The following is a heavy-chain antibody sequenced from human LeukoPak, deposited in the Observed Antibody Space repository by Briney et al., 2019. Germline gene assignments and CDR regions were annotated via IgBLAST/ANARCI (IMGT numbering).Heavy chain of an antibody. Sequence: MAGGSLRLSCAASGFTFSDYYMSWIRQAPGKGLEWVSYIGSSGGDIKYADSVKGRFTISRDNSKNTLYLQMNSLRAEDTAVYYCAKAGSDGYILTGYYLDYWGQGTLVTVSS. D-gene: IGHD3-9*01. CDR3: AKAGSDGYILTGYYLDY. CDR1: GFTFSDYY. V-gene: IGHV3-11*05. J-gene: IGHJ4*02. CDR2: IGSSGGDI.